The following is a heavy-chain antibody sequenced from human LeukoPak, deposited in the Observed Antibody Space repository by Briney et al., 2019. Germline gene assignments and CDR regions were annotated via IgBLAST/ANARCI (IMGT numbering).Heavy chain of an antibody. J-gene: IGHJ5*02. Sequence: SVKVSCKASGGTFSSYAISWVRQAPGQGLEWMGGIIPIFGTANYAQKFQGRVTITADESTSTAYMELSSPRSEDTAVYYCARDLCSSTSCYEGFDPWGQGTLVTVSS. CDR1: GGTFSSYA. D-gene: IGHD2-2*01. V-gene: IGHV1-69*13. CDR3: ARDLCSSTSCYEGFDP. CDR2: IIPIFGTA.